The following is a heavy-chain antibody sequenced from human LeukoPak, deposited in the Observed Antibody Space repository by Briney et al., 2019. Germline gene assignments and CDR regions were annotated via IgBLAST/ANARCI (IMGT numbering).Heavy chain of an antibody. CDR2: INPNSGGT. D-gene: IGHD3-22*01. J-gene: IGHJ4*02. CDR3: ARGSPDYYDRKYYFDY. V-gene: IGHV1-2*04. Sequence: GASVKVSCKASGYTFTGYYMHWVRQAPGQGLEWMGWINPNSGGTNYAQKFQGWVTMTRDTSISTAYMELSRLRSDDTAVYYCARGSPDYYDRKYYFDYWGQGTPVTVSS. CDR1: GYTFTGYY.